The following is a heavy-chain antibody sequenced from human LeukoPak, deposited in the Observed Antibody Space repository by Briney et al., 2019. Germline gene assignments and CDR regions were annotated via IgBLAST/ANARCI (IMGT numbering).Heavy chain of an antibody. CDR1: GYTFTGYY. V-gene: IGHV1-2*02. J-gene: IGHJ6*03. CDR3: ARGRYYYYGSGSRGYYYYMDV. D-gene: IGHD3-10*01. CDR2: INPNSGGT. Sequence: ASVKVSCKASGYTFTGYYMHWVRQAPGQGLEWMGWINPNSGGTNYAQKFQGRVTMTRDTSISPAYMELSRLRLEATAGHYGARGRYYYYGSGSRGYYYYMDVWGKGTTVTVSS.